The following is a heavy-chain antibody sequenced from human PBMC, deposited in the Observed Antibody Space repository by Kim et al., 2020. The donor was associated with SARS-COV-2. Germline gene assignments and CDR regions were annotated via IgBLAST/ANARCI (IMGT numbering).Heavy chain of an antibody. CDR3: ARGEDIVVQGADFQH. CDR1: GFTFSSYA. Sequence: GGSLRLYCAASGFTFSSYAMHWVRQAPGKGLEWVAVISYDGSNKYYADSVKGRFTISRDNSKNTLYLQMNSLRAEDTAVYYCARGEDIVVQGADFQHWGQGTLVTVSS. D-gene: IGHD2-15*01. J-gene: IGHJ1*01. V-gene: IGHV3-30*04. CDR2: ISYDGSNK.